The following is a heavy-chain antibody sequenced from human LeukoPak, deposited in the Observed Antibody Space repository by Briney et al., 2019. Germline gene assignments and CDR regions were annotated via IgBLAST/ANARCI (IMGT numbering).Heavy chain of an antibody. D-gene: IGHD4-17*01. V-gene: IGHV4-30-2*01. J-gene: IGHJ4*02. CDR3: ARTIYGDYERFFDY. Sequence: SETLSLTCTVSGGSISSGGYYWSWIRQPPGKGLEWIGYIYHSGSTYYNPSLKGRVTISVDRSKNQFSLKLSSVTAADTAVYYCARTIYGDYERFFDYWGQGTLVTVSS. CDR2: IYHSGST. CDR1: GGSISSGGYY.